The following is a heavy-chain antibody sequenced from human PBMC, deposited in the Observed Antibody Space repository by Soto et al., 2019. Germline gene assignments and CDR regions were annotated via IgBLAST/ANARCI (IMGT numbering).Heavy chain of an antibody. Sequence: SVKVSCKASGGTFSSYAISWVRQAPGQGLEWMGGIIPIFGTANYAQKFQGRVTTTADESTSTAYMELSSLRSEDTAVYYCARGRGRGIAAAGSFDYWGQGTLVTVSS. J-gene: IGHJ4*02. V-gene: IGHV1-69*13. CDR3: ARGRGRGIAAAGSFDY. CDR1: GGTFSSYA. D-gene: IGHD6-13*01. CDR2: IIPIFGTA.